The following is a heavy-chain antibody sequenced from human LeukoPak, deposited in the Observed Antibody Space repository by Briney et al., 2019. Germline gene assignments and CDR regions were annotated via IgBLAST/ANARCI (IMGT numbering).Heavy chain of an antibody. CDR1: GGSISSYY. Sequence: SETLSLTCTVAGGSISSYYWSWIRQPPGKGLEYIGFIYYGGTTKYNPSLKSRVTISVDTSKNQFSLKLSSVTAADTAVYYCARHGRTIFGASGWFDPRGQGTLVTVSS. CDR2: IYYGGTT. V-gene: IGHV4-59*08. D-gene: IGHD3-3*01. J-gene: IGHJ5*02. CDR3: ARHGRTIFGASGWFDP.